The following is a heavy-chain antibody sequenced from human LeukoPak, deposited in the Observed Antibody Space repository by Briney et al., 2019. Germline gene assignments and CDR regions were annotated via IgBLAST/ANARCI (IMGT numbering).Heavy chain of an antibody. CDR1: GGSITSHNYY. CDR3: VREVGGAARHVDH. D-gene: IGHD6-6*01. CDR2: ISFGGST. Sequence: SETLSLTCSVSGGSITSHNYYWAWIRRPPGKGLEWLGSISFGGSTHYNPSLKSRVTISADTSKNQFSLKVSFGTAADTAVYYCVREVGGAARHVDHWGQGTLVIVSS. V-gene: IGHV4-39*02. J-gene: IGHJ4*02.